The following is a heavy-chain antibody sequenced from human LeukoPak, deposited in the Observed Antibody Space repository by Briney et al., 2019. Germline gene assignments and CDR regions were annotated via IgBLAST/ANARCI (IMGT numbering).Heavy chain of an antibody. J-gene: IGHJ4*02. CDR2: IYHSGST. Sequence: SETLSLTCTVSGGSISSSSYYWGWIRQPPGKGLEWIGSIYHSGSTYYNPSLKSRVTISVDTSKNQFSLKLSSVTAADTAVYYCARGVSYYDILTGSLYYFDYWGQGTLVTVPS. V-gene: IGHV4-39*07. CDR3: ARGVSYYDILTGSLYYFDY. CDR1: GGSISSSSYY. D-gene: IGHD3-9*01.